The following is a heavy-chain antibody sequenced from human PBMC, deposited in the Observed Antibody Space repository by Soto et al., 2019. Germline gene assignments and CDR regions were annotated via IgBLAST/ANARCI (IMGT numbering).Heavy chain of an antibody. V-gene: IGHV3-23*01. CDR2: ISASGDTT. CDR3: AKGGWKGDYFDD. Sequence: EVQLLESGGGLVQPGGSLRLSCAASGFTFSTYAMSWVRQAPGKGLEWVSRISASGDTTNYADSVKGRFTISRDNSENTGYLQMNSLRAEDTAVYYCAKGGWKGDYFDDWGQGTLVTVSS. CDR1: GFTFSTYA. J-gene: IGHJ4*02. D-gene: IGHD1-1*01.